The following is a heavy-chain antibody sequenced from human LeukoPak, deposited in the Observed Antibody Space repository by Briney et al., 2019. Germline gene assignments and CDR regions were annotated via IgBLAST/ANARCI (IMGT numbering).Heavy chain of an antibody. CDR3: ARLDYDFWSGARNNWFDP. D-gene: IGHD3-3*01. CDR2: IYTSGST. CDR1: GGSISSYY. J-gene: IGHJ5*02. Sequence: SETLSLTCTVSGGSISSYYWSWIRQPAGKGLEWIGRIYTSGSTNYNPSLKSRVTMSVDTSKNQFSLKLSSVTAADTAVYYCARLDYDFWSGARNNWFDPWAREPWSPSPQ. V-gene: IGHV4-4*07.